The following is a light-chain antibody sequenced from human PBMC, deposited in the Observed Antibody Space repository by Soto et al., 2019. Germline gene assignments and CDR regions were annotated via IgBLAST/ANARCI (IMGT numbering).Light chain of an antibody. Sequence: DIQMTQSPSTLSAAVGDRVTITCRASQSISSWLAWYQQKPGKAPKLLIYDASNLESGVPSRFSGSGSGTEFTLTISNLQPDDFATYYCQQYNSYSQTFGQGTKVDI. J-gene: IGKJ1*01. CDR3: QQYNSYSQT. CDR2: DAS. V-gene: IGKV1-5*01. CDR1: QSISSW.